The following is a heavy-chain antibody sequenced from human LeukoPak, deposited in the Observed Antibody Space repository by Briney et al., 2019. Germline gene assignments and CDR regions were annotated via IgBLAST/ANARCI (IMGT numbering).Heavy chain of an antibody. CDR2: IIPMLGTA. Sequence: SVKVPCKASGGTFSSYAISWVRQAPGQGLEWMGGIIPMLGTANYAQKFQGRLTITADESTSTAYMELSSLRSEDTAVYYCARRITVIVVVPEYWYFDLWGRGTLVTVSS. CDR1: GGTFSSYA. D-gene: IGHD3-22*01. J-gene: IGHJ2*01. CDR3: ARRITVIVVVPEYWYFDL. V-gene: IGHV1-69*13.